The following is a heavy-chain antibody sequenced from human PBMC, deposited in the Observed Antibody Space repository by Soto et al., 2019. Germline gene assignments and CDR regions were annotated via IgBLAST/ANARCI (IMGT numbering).Heavy chain of an antibody. V-gene: IGHV3-30-3*01. J-gene: IGHJ4*02. D-gene: IGHD6-6*01. CDR1: GFTFSSYA. CDR3: ARVFKSSSEYAAFDY. Sequence: QVQLVESGGGVVQPGRSLRLSCADSGFTFSSYAMHWVRQAPGKGLEWVAVISYDGSNKYYADSVKGRFTISRDNSKNTLNLQMNSLRAEDTAVYYCARVFKSSSEYAAFDYWGQGTLVTVSS. CDR2: ISYDGSNK.